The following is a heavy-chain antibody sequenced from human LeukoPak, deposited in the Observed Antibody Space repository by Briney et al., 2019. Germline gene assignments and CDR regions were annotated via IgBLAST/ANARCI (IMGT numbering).Heavy chain of an antibody. Sequence: GESLQISCQGSGYSFTSYWIGWVRQMPGKGLEWMGIIYPGDSDTRYSPSFQGQVTISADKSISAAYLQWSSLKASDTAMYYCARLRIVGATSSPLDYWGQGTLVTVSS. J-gene: IGHJ4*02. V-gene: IGHV5-51*01. CDR3: ARLRIVGATSSPLDY. CDR2: IYPGDSDT. CDR1: GYSFTSYW. D-gene: IGHD1-26*01.